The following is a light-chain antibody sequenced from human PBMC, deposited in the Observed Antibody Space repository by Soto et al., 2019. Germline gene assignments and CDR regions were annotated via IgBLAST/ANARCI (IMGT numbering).Light chain of an antibody. J-gene: IGKJ1*01. CDR1: LSLSNSV. CDR2: GAS. Sequence: IDLTQSPGTLSLPPGDRATLSCRASLSLSNSVLAWYQQKPGRAPSLLIYGASKRATGVPDRFSGRGSGTDFTLPITRLQPQDAAASFCQQYGILSRTFGKGT. CDR3: QQYGILSRT. V-gene: IGKV3-20*01.